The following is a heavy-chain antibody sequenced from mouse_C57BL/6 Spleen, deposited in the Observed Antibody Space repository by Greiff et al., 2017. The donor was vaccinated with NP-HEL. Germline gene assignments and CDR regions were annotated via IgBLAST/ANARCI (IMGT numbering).Heavy chain of an antibody. CDR1: GYAFSSSW. Sequence: VQLQQSGPELVKPGASVKISCKASGYAFSSSWMNWVKQRPGKGLEWIGRIYPGDGDTNYNGKFKGKATLTADKSSSTAYMQLSSLTSEDAAVYCCVYDYDAGYFDVWGTGTTVTVSS. V-gene: IGHV1-82*01. CDR2: IYPGDGDT. D-gene: IGHD2-4*01. CDR3: VYDYDAGYFDV. J-gene: IGHJ1*03.